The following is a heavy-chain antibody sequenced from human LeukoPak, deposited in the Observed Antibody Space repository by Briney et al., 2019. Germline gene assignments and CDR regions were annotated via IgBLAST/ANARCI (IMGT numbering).Heavy chain of an antibody. CDR1: GYSFSTYW. J-gene: IGHJ6*02. Sequence: GESLKISCKASGYSFSTYWIGGVRQMPGKGLKWIGFIYPGDCDTKYSPSFQGQVTISADKSISTAYLQWSSLKASDTAMYYCARHGSHNCHARCYYNGMDVWGQGTTVTVPS. CDR3: ARHGSHNCHARCYYNGMDV. D-gene: IGHD2-2*01. CDR2: IYPGDCDT. V-gene: IGHV5-51*01.